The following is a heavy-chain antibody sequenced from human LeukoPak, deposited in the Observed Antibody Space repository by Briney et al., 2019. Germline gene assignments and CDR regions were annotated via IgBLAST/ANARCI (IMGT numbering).Heavy chain of an antibody. J-gene: IGHJ4*02. D-gene: IGHD6-19*01. Sequence: SGGSLRLSCAASGFTFSNAWMSWVRQAPGKGLEWVGRIKTKTDGGTTDYAAPVKGRFTISRDDSKNTLYLQMSSLKTEDTAVYYCAAYSSGWYYYFDYWGQGTLVTVSS. V-gene: IGHV3-15*01. CDR1: GFTFSNAW. CDR3: AAYSSGWYYYFDY. CDR2: IKTKTDGGTT.